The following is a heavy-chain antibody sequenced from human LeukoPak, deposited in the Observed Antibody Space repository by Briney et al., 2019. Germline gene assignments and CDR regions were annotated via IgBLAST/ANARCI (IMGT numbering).Heavy chain of an antibody. Sequence: SQTLSLTCTVSGGSISSGGYYWSWIRQPPGKGLEWIGEINHSGSANYNPSLKSRVTISVDTSKNQFSLKLSSVTAADTAVYYCAGGLQLVPDYFDYWGQGTLVTVSS. CDR1: GGSISSGGYY. CDR3: AGGLQLVPDYFDY. D-gene: IGHD6-13*01. V-gene: IGHV4-30-2*01. J-gene: IGHJ4*02. CDR2: INHSGSA.